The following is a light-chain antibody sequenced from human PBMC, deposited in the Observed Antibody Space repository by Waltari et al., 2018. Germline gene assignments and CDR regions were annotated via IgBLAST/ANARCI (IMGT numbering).Light chain of an antibody. CDR3: QDRSSWPT. V-gene: IGKV3-11*01. CDR2: DAS. J-gene: IGKJ4*01. Sequence: EIVLTQSPATLSLSPGERATLSCRASQSISDYLAWYQQKPGQPPRLIIYDASNRATGIPHRFSGTGSGTDFTLTITSLEPEDFAVYYCQDRSSWPTFGGGTKVDLK. CDR1: QSISDY.